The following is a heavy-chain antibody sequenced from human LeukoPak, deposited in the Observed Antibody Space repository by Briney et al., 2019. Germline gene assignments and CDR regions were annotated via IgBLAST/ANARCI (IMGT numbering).Heavy chain of an antibody. D-gene: IGHD3-22*01. CDR2: IYTSGST. CDR3: ATHYYDSSGYYYVY. V-gene: IGHV4-61*02. J-gene: IGHJ4*02. Sequence: PSQTLSLTCTVSGGSISSGSYYWSWIRQPAGKGLEWIGRIYTSGSTNYNPSLKSRVTISVDTSKNQFSLKLSSVTAADTAVYYCATHYYDSSGYYYVYWGQGTLVTVSS. CDR1: GGSISSGSYY.